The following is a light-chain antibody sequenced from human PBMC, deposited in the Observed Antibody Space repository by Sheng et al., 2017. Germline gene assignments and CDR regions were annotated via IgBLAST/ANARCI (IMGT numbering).Light chain of an antibody. V-gene: IGKV2D-29*02. CDR1: QSLLHSNGKTY. CDR2: EVF. Sequence: DIVMTQTPLSLSVTPGQPASISCRSSQSLLHSNGKTYLYWYLQKPGQSPQLLMYEVFNRFSGVPDRFSGSGSGTDFTLKISRVEAEDVGAYHCMQSLQLPLTFGGGTKVEIK. CDR3: MQSLQLPLT. J-gene: IGKJ4*01.